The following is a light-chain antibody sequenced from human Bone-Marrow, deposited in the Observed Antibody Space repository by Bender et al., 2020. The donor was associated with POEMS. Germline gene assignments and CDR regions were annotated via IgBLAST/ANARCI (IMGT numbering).Light chain of an antibody. CDR2: AVT. CDR1: TSDVGSYNR. Sequence: QSALTQPPSVSASPGQSVTISCTGTTSDVGSYNRVSWYQHIPGSAPKLLIYAVTHRPSGVPDRFSGSKSDNTASLIISGLQPEDEGVYYCSSYTSSSTRVFGGGTKLTVL. V-gene: IGLV2-18*02. CDR3: SSYTSSSTRV. J-gene: IGLJ3*02.